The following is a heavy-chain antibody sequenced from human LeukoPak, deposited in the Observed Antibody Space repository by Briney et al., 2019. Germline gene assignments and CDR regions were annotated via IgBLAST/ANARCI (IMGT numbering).Heavy chain of an antibody. CDR2: IIHSGST. CDR3: ARAIPFWYSSSSRWFDP. D-gene: IGHD6-6*01. J-gene: IGHJ5*02. Sequence: SETLPLTCAVYGGSFSGYYWSWIRQPPGKGLEWIGEIIHSGSTNYNPSLKSRVTISVDTSKNQFSLKLSSVTAADTAVYYCARAIPFWYSSSSRWFDPWGQGTLVTVSS. CDR1: GGSFSGYY. V-gene: IGHV4-34*12.